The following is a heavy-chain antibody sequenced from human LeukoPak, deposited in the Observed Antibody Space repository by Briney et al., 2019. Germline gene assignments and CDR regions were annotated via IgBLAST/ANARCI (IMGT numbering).Heavy chain of an antibody. D-gene: IGHD5-24*01. V-gene: IGHV3-48*03. CDR3: ARDVDGYSFDY. Sequence: PGGSLRLSCAASGFTFSSYEMNWVRQAPGKGLEWVSYISSSGSTIYYADSVKGRFTISRDNAKNSLYLQMNSLRAEDTAVYYCARDVDGYSFDYWGQGTLVTVSS. J-gene: IGHJ4*02. CDR1: GFTFSSYE. CDR2: ISSSGSTI.